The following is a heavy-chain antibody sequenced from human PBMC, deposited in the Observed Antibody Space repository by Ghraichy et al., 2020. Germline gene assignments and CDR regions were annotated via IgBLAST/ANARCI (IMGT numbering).Heavy chain of an antibody. D-gene: IGHD5-18*01. CDR3: ARRRQLWSAAEGDAFDI. CDR1: VGSFSGYY. CDR2: INDSGST. V-gene: IGHV4-34*01. Sequence: SETLSLTCAVYVGSFSGYYWSWIRQPPGKGLELIGEINDSGSTNNSPSLKSRLTMLVDTSKNQFSLKLRSVTAADTAVYYCARRRQLWSAAEGDAFDIWGQGTMVTVSS. J-gene: IGHJ3*02.